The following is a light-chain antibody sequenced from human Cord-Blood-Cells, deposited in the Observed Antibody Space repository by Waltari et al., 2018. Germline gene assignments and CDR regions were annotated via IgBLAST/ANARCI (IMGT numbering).Light chain of an antibody. J-gene: IGLJ3*02. CDR3: NSRDSSGNHEV. Sequence: SSELTQDPAVSVALGQPVRITCKGVSLRRYYASCYQQKPGQPPVLVIYGKNNRPSGIPDRFSGSSSGNTASLTITGAQAEDEADYYCNSRDSSGNHEVFGGGTKLTVL. CDR2: GKN. V-gene: IGLV3-19*01. CDR1: SLRRYY.